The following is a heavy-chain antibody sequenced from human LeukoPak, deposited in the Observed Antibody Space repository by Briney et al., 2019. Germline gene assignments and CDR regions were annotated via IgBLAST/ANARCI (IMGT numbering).Heavy chain of an antibody. V-gene: IGHV5-51*01. CDR3: ARLFGGSGWYFDY. CDR1: GYNFTSYW. CDR2: IYPGDSDT. Sequence: PGASLQISCKGSGYNFTSYWIGWVRQVPGKGLEWMGIIYPGDSDTRYSPSFQGQVTISADKSISTAYLQWSSLKASDTAMYYCARLFGGSGWYFDYWGQGTLVTVSS. J-gene: IGHJ4*02. D-gene: IGHD6-19*01.